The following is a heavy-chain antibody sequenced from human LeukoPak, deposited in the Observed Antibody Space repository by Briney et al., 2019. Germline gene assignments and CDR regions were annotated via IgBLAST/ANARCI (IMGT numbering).Heavy chain of an antibody. CDR3: ARDIYYYDRSDYAYVHYFDY. Sequence: ASVKVSCKASGYTFTNYGISWVRQAPGQGLEWVGWIRAFNGNTNYARRRQGRVTMTTDTSTTTAYIAQRSLRSDDTAVYYCARDIYYYDRSDYAYVHYFDYWGQGTLVTVSS. D-gene: IGHD3-22*01. V-gene: IGHV1-18*01. J-gene: IGHJ4*02. CDR1: GYTFTNYG. CDR2: IRAFNGNT.